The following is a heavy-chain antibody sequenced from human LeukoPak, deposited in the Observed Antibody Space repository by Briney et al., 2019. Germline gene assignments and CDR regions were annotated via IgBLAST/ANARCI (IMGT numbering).Heavy chain of an antibody. CDR3: AREVNYGDYGDNAFDI. J-gene: IGHJ3*02. CDR1: GGSISSYY. D-gene: IGHD4-17*01. V-gene: IGHV4-59*12. CDR2: IYYSGST. Sequence: SETLSLTCTVSGGSISSYYWSWIRQPPGKGLEWIGYIYYSGSTNYNPSLKSRVTISVDTSKNQFSLRLSSVTAADTAVYYCAREVNYGDYGDNAFDIWGQGTMVTVSS.